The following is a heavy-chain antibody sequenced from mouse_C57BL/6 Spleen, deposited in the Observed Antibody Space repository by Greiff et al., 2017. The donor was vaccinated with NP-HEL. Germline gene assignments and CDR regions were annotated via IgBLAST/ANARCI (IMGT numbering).Heavy chain of an antibody. V-gene: IGHV6-3*01. CDR3: TVYYDYDVGFAY. J-gene: IGHJ3*01. CDR1: GFTFSNYW. Sequence: EVKLQESGGGLVQPGGSMKLSCVASGFTFSNYWMNWVRQSPEKGLEWVAQIRLKSDNYATHYAESVKGRFTISRDDSKGSVYLQMNNLMAEDTGIYYCTVYYDYDVGFAYWGQGTLVTVSA. D-gene: IGHD2-4*01. CDR2: IRLKSDNYAT.